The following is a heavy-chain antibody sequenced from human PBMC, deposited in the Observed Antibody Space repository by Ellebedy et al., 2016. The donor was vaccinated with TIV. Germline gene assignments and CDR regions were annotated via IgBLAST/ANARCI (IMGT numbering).Heavy chain of an antibody. J-gene: IGHJ4*02. Sequence: SETLSLXCAVSGGSISSGGYSWSWIRQPPGKGLEWIGYIYHSGSTYYNPSLKSRVTISVDRSKNQFSLTLSSVTAADTAVYYCARVGTTGFDYWGQGTLVTVSS. CDR1: GGSISSGGYS. CDR3: ARVGTTGFDY. D-gene: IGHD4-17*01. CDR2: IYHSGST. V-gene: IGHV4-30-2*01.